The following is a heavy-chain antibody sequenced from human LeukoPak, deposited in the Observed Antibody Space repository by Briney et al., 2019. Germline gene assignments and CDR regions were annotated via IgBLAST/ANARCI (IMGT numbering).Heavy chain of an antibody. D-gene: IGHD2-2*01. Sequence: GGSLRLSCAASAFTFSNHAMHWVRQAPGKGLEWVAVISYDGSNKHHAASVKGRFTISRDNSKNTLFLQMNSLKPEDTAVYYCARDSSVIYCSSPSCYWHYFDYWGQGTLITVSS. V-gene: IGHV3-30*04. J-gene: IGHJ4*02. CDR2: ISYDGSNK. CDR3: ARDSSVIYCSSPSCYWHYFDY. CDR1: AFTFSNHA.